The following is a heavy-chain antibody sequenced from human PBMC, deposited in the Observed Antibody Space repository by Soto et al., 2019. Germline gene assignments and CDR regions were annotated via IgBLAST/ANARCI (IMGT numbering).Heavy chain of an antibody. CDR3: ARDAVNGITGRGGIDY. J-gene: IGHJ4*02. CDR1: GGSVSSGSYY. V-gene: IGHV4-61*01. Sequence: QVQLQESGPGLVKPSETLSLTCTVSGGSVSSGSYYWSWIRQPPGKGLEWIGYIYYSGSTNYNPSLKSRVTISVDTSKNQFSLKLSSVTAADTAVYYCARDAVNGITGRGGIDYWGQGTLVTVSS. CDR2: IYYSGST. D-gene: IGHD1-20*01.